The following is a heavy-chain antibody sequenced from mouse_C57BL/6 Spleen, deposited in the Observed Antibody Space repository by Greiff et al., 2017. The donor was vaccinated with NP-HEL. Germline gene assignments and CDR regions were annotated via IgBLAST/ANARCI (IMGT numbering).Heavy chain of an antibody. V-gene: IGHV1-69*01. D-gene: IGHD2-3*01. CDR3: ARLDDGYY. CDR2: IDPSDSYT. J-gene: IGHJ4*01. Sequence: VQLQQPGAELVMPGASVKLSCKASGYTFTSYWMHWVKQRPGQGLEWIREIDPSDSYTNYNQKFKGKSTLTVDKSSSTAYMQLSSLTSEDSAVYYCARLDDGYYWGQGTSVTVSS. CDR1: GYTFTSYW.